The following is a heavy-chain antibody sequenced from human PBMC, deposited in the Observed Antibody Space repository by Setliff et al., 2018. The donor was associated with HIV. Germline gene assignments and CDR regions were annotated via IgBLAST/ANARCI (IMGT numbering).Heavy chain of an antibody. J-gene: IGHJ4*02. D-gene: IGHD6-6*01. CDR2: INSDGSST. CDR3: ASLGGLLYTSSSLRGVDY. CDR1: GFTFSSYN. Sequence: GGSLRLSCAASGFTFSSYNMHWVRQAPGKGLVWVSLINSDGSSTSYGDSVKGRFTISRDNAKNTLYLQMNSLRAEDTAVYYCASLGGLLYTSSSLRGVDYWGQGTLVTVSS. V-gene: IGHV3-74*01.